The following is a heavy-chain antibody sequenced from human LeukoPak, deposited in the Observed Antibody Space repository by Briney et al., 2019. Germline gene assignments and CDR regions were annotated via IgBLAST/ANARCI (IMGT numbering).Heavy chain of an antibody. D-gene: IGHD4-23*01. J-gene: IGHJ5*02. Sequence: ASVKVSCKASGGTFSSYSFNRVRQAPGQGLEWMGRIIPIFGTTNYAQKFQGRVTITADKSTSTAYMELSSLRSEDTAVYYCARTDYGGNSGNPFDPWGQGTLVTVSS. CDR2: IIPIFGTT. V-gene: IGHV1-69*06. CDR3: ARTDYGGNSGNPFDP. CDR1: GGTFSSYS.